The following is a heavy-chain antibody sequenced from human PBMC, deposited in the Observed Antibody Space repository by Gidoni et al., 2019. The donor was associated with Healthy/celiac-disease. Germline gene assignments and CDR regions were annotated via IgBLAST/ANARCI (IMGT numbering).Heavy chain of an antibody. V-gene: IGHV3-13*01. CDR1: GFNFSSYD. D-gene: IGHD3-10*01. CDR2: IGTAGDT. CDR3: ARGSLLWFGVYGMDV. Sequence: EVQLVESGGGLVQPGGSLGLSGAASGFNFSSYDMQWVRQATEQGLWWGSAIGTAGDTYYPGYVKGRFPISIENAKNSLYLQMNSRRAGDTAVYYCARGSLLWFGVYGMDVWGQGTTVTVSS. J-gene: IGHJ6*02.